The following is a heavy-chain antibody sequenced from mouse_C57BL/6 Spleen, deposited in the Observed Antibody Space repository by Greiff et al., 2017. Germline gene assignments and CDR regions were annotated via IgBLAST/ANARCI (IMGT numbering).Heavy chain of an antibody. Sequence: VQLQQPGAELVRPGSSVKLSCKASGYTFTSYWMHWVKQRPIQGLEWIGNIDPSDSETHYNQKFKDKATLTVDKSSSTAYMQLSSLTSEDSAVYYCARSYDYDRSYWYFDVWGTGTTVTVSS. CDR3: ARSYDYDRSYWYFDV. CDR1: GYTFTSYW. D-gene: IGHD2-4*01. V-gene: IGHV1-52*01. CDR2: IDPSDSET. J-gene: IGHJ1*03.